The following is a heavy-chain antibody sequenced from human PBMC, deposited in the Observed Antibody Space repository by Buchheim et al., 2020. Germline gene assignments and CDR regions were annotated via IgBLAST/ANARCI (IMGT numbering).Heavy chain of an antibody. CDR3: ARASGYSYGYWYYYYGMDV. CDR2: MNPNSGNT. V-gene: IGHV1-8*01. J-gene: IGHJ6*02. D-gene: IGHD5-18*01. Sequence: QVQLVQSGAEVKKPGASVKVSCKASGYTFTSYDINWVRQATGQGLEWMGWMNPNSGNTGYAQKFQGRVTMTRKTSISKHYMELSSLRSEDTAVYYCARASGYSYGYWYYYYGMDVWGQGTT. CDR1: GYTFTSYD.